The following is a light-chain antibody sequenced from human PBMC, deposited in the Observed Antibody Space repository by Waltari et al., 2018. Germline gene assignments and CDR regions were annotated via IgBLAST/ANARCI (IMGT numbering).Light chain of an antibody. V-gene: IGKV1-9*01. Sequence: DIHLTQSPSYLSASVGDRVTITCRASRGISSYLAWYQQKPGQAPKLLIYAASTLQIGVPLRFSGSGSGTEFTLTISSLQPEDFATYYCQQVNTYSWTFGQGTKVEIK. J-gene: IGKJ1*01. CDR2: AAS. CDR1: RGISSY. CDR3: QQVNTYSWT.